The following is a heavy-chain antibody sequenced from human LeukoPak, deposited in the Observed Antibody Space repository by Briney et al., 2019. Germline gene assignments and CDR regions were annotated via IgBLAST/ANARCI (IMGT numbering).Heavy chain of an antibody. CDR1: GFTFSSYW. J-gene: IGHJ4*02. CDR3: ARDQWLRLIDYFDY. D-gene: IGHD5-12*01. V-gene: IGHV3-7*01. CDR2: IKQDGSEK. Sequence: GGSLRLSCAASGFTFSSYWMSWVRQAPGKGLEWVANIKQDGSEKYYVDSVKGRFTISRDNAKNSLYLHMNRLRAEDTAVYYCARDQWLRLIDYFDYWGQGTLVTVSS.